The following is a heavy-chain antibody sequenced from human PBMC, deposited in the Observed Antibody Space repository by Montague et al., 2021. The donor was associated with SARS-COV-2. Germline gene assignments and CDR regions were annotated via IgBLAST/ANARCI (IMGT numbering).Heavy chain of an antibody. D-gene: IGHD3-3*01. V-gene: IGHV4-39*01. CDR3: ARHGLAGITIFGVVTPRGRFDF. J-gene: IGHJ4*03. Sequence: SETLSLTCTVSGCSISSSSYYWGWIPQPPGKGMEWIGCLYYSWCTYYNPALRSPGAVSVNTSKNQCSLKLSSVTAADTAVYYCARHGLAGITIFGVVTPRGRFDFWGHGTLVSVSS. CDR1: GCSISSSSYY. CDR2: LYYSWCT.